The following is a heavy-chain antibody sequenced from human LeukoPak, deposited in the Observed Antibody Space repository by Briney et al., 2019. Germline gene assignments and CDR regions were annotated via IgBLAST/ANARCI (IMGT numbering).Heavy chain of an antibody. CDR1: GGSISSSSYY. J-gene: IGHJ4*02. CDR3: ARHLNYYYGSGAGPRGLDY. V-gene: IGHV4-39*01. CDR2: IYYSGST. Sequence: SETLSLTCTVSGGSISSSSYYWGWIRQPPGKGLEWIGSIYYSGSTYYNPSLKSRVTISVDTSKNQFSLKPSSVTAADTAVYYCARHLNYYYGSGAGPRGLDYWGQGTLVTVSS. D-gene: IGHD3-10*01.